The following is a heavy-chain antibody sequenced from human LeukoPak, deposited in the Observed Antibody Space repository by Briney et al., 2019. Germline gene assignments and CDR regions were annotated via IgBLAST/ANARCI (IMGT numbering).Heavy chain of an antibody. D-gene: IGHD6-6*01. Sequence: SETLSLTCTVSGGSISSYYWSWIRQPPGKGLEWIGYTYYSGSTNYNPSLKSRVTISVDTSKNQFSLKLSSVTAADTAVYYCARQYSSSSKVFDYWGQGTLVTVSS. CDR2: TYYSGST. CDR1: GGSISSYY. V-gene: IGHV4-59*01. CDR3: ARQYSSSSKVFDY. J-gene: IGHJ4*02.